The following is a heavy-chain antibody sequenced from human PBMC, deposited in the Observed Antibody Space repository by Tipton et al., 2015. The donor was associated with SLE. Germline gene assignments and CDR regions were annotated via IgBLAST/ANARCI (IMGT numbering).Heavy chain of an antibody. CDR1: GGSFSGYY. CDR3: ARGRGYLVY. Sequence: TLSLTCAVYGGSFSGYYWSWIRQPPGKGLEWIGEINHSGSTNYNPSLKSRVTISVDTSKNQFSLKLSSVTAADTAVYYCARGRGYLVYWGQGTLVTVSS. V-gene: IGHV4-34*01. D-gene: IGHD3-22*01. J-gene: IGHJ4*02. CDR2: INHSGST.